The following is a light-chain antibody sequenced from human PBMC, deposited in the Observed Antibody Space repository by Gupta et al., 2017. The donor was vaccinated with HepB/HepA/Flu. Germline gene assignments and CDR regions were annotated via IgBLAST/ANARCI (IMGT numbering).Light chain of an antibody. CDR2: DAS. CDR3: QQRSNWLRT. V-gene: IGKV3-11*01. CDR1: QSVGSQ. Sequence: EIVLTQSPAILSLSPGERATLSCRASQSVGSQLAWYQQKHGQAPSLLIYDASNRATGIPARFSGSGSGTDFTLTISSLEPEDFAVYYSQQRSNWLRTFGQGTLMEIK. J-gene: IGKJ5*01.